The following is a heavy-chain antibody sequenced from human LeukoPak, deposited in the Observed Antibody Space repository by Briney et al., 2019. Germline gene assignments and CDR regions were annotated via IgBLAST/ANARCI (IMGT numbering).Heavy chain of an antibody. CDR1: GFTFSSYA. V-gene: IGHV3-30*04. Sequence: SGGSLRLSCAASGFTFSSYAIHWVRQAPGKGLEWVAVVSHDGSSRYYADSAKGRFTISRDNSKNTLFLQMNSLRAEDTAVYYCAKSLGVTRFYYMDVWGKGTTVTVSS. CDR3: AKSLGVTRFYYMDV. CDR2: VSHDGSSR. D-gene: IGHD3-10*01. J-gene: IGHJ6*03.